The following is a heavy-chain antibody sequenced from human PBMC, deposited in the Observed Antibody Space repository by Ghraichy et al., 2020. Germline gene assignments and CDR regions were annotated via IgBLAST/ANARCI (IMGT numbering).Heavy chain of an antibody. CDR3: ARVPRGRDLLWFGAYNWFDP. V-gene: IGHV4-34*01. Sequence: SETLSLTCAVYGGSFSGYYWSWIRQPPGKGLEWIGEINHSGSTNYNPSLKSRVTISVDTSKNQFSLKLSSVTAADTAVYYCARVPRGRDLLWFGAYNWFDPWGQGTLVTVSS. J-gene: IGHJ5*02. D-gene: IGHD3-10*01. CDR1: GGSFSGYY. CDR2: INHSGST.